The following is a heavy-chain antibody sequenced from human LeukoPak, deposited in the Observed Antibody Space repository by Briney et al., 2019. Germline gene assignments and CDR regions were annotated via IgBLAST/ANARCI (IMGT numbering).Heavy chain of an antibody. CDR2: ISSSGSTI. V-gene: IGHV3-48*03. J-gene: IGHJ6*04. CDR1: GFTVRTYG. CDR3: AELGITMIGGV. D-gene: IGHD3-10*02. Sequence: PGGSLRLSCAGSGFTVRTYGMHWVRQAPGKGLEWVSYISSSGSTIYYADSVKGRFTISRDNAKNSLYLQMNSLRAEDTAVYYCAELGITMIGGVWGKGTTVTISS.